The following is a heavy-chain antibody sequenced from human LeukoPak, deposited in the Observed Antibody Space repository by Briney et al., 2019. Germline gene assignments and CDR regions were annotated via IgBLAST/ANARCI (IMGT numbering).Heavy chain of an antibody. V-gene: IGHV3-23*01. CDR2: ISGGGSST. J-gene: IGHJ3*02. CDR1: GFRFSNYA. CDR3: AKDPWELLPSDAFDI. D-gene: IGHD1-26*01. Sequence: GGSLRLSCTASGFRFSNYAMNWVRQAPGKGLEWVSVISGGGSSTNYADSVKGRFTISRENSKNTLYLQMNSLRAEDTAVYYCAKDPWELLPSDAFDIWGQGTMVTVSS.